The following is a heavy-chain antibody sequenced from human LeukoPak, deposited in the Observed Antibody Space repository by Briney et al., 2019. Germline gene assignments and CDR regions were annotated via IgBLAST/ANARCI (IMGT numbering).Heavy chain of an antibody. CDR3: ARWLELMRNFDW. D-gene: IGHD5-24*01. V-gene: IGHV3-7*01. CDR2: IKQDGSEK. Sequence: GGSLRLSCVGSGFTFSDYWMSWVRQAPGKGLEWVANIKQDGSEKDYVDALKGRFTISRDNAKNSLYLQMNSLRAEDTAAYYCARWLELMRNFDWWGQGTLVTVSS. J-gene: IGHJ4*02. CDR1: GFTFSDYW.